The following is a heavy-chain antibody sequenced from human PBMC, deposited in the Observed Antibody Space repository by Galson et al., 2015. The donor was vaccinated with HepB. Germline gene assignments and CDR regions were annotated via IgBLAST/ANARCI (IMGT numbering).Heavy chain of an antibody. CDR3: AKWDLGATTGARPFDY. Sequence: SLRLSCAASGFTFSSYAMSWVRQAPGKGLEWVSAISGSGGSTYYADSVKGRFTISRDNSKNTLYLQMNSLRAEDTAVYYCAKWDLGATTGARPFDYWGQGTLVTVSS. V-gene: IGHV3-23*01. CDR1: GFTFSSYA. D-gene: IGHD1-26*01. J-gene: IGHJ4*02. CDR2: ISGSGGST.